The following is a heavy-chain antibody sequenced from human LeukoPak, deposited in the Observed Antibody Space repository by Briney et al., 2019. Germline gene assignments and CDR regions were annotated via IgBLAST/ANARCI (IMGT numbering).Heavy chain of an antibody. CDR2: INPNSGET. CDR3: ARDRDYSNTERGFDY. D-gene: IGHD4-11*01. CDR1: GYTFTDYY. Sequence: ASVKVSCKTSGYTFTDYYIHWVRQAPGQGLEWMGWINPNSGETNSAQKFQGRVTMTGDTSISTGYMELRRVTSDDTAVYYCARDRDYSNTERGFDYWGQGTLVTVFS. J-gene: IGHJ4*02. V-gene: IGHV1-2*02.